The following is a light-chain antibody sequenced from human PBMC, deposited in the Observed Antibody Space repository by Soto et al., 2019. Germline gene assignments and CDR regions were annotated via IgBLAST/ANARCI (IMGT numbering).Light chain of an antibody. J-gene: IGLJ1*01. CDR3: GAWDSSLSANV. Sequence: QSVLTQPPSVSAAPGQKVTISCSGSRSNIGGNSVSWYQHLPGTAPNLLIYDDNKRAAGIPDRFVGSKSGTSATLGITGFQIACEVEYYGGAWDSSLSANVCGTGTKVTGL. CDR1: RSNIGGNS. V-gene: IGLV1-51*01. CDR2: DDN.